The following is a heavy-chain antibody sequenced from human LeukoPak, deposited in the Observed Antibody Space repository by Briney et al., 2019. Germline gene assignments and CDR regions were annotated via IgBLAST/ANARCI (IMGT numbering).Heavy chain of an antibody. CDR1: GGSISSYY. Sequence: SETLSLTCTVSGGSISSYYWSWIRQPPGKGLVWIGYIYYSGSTNYNPSLKSRVTISVDTSKNQFSLKLSSVTAADTAVYYCARPNLDAFDIWGQGTMVTVSS. V-gene: IGHV4-59*08. CDR2: IYYSGST. J-gene: IGHJ3*02. CDR3: ARPNLDAFDI.